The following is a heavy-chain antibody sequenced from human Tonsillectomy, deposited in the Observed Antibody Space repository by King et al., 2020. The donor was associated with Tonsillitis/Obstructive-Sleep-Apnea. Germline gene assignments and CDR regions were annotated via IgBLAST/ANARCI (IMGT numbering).Heavy chain of an antibody. J-gene: IGHJ6*02. CDR2: FDPGDGET. CDR3: ATNGAVAGSYSYAMDV. V-gene: IGHV1-24*01. CDR1: GYTLTELS. D-gene: IGHD6-19*01. Sequence: VQLVQSGAEVKKPGASVKVYCKVSGYTLTELSMHWVRQAPGKGLEWMGGFDPGDGETIYALKFQGRVTMTEDTSMDTAYKELSSLRSEDTAVYFCATNGAVAGSYSYAMDVWGQGTTVTVSS.